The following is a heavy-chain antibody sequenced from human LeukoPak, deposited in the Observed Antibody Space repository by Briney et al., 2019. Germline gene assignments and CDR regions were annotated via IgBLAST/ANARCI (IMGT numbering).Heavy chain of an antibody. CDR2: IYHSGST. Sequence: SETLSLTCTVSGGSISSGGYYWSWIRQPPGKGLEWIGYIYHSGSTYYNPSLKSRVTISVDTSKNQFSLKLSSVTAADTAVYYCARHMAFDSNFDYWGQGTLVTVSS. D-gene: IGHD3-22*01. CDR3: ARHMAFDSNFDY. J-gene: IGHJ4*02. CDR1: GGSISSGGYY. V-gene: IGHV4-30-2*03.